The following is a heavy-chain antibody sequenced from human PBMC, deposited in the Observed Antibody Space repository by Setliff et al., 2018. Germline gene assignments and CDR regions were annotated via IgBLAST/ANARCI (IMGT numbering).Heavy chain of an antibody. Sequence: NPSETLSLTCTVSGASISSGFYYWSWFRQPAGSGLEWIGRVHSSGDTKYSPSLKTRVTMAVDTSKNQVSLKLNSATATDTGTYYCARATVGLATIIYFDSVAQGVLVAVSS. D-gene: IGHD5-12*01. CDR3: ARATVGLATIIYFDS. J-gene: IGHJ4*01. V-gene: IGHV4-61*02. CDR1: GASISSGFYY. CDR2: VHSSGDT.